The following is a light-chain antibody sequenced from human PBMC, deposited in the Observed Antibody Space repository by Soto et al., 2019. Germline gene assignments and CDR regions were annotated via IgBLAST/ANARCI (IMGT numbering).Light chain of an antibody. CDR3: QQYGRSPFT. V-gene: IGKV3-20*01. Sequence: EIVLTQSPGTLSLSPGERATLSCRASQSVSSNYLAWYQQKPGQAPRLLIYGASSRATGIPARFSGSGSGTDFTLTISRLEPEDFAVYYCQQYGRSPFTFGPGTKVDIK. J-gene: IGKJ3*01. CDR2: GAS. CDR1: QSVSSNY.